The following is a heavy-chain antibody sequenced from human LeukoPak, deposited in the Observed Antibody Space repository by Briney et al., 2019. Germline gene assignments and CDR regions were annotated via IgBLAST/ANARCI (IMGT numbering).Heavy chain of an antibody. J-gene: IGHJ4*02. CDR3: ARTTSMTASGYDY. D-gene: IGHD2-21*02. V-gene: IGHV1-8*03. CDR2: INPDTGDK. CDR1: GYTFTNYH. Sequence: VASVKVSCKASGYTFTNYHINWVRQASGQGLEWMTWINPDTGDKGYARKFQDRVTITTDTSISTACMELSGLSSEDTAVYFCARTTSMTASGYDYWGQGTLVTVSS.